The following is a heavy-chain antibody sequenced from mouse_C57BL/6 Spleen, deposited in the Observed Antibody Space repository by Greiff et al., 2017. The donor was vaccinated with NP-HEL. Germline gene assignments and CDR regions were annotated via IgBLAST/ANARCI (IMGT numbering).Heavy chain of an antibody. CDR1: GYSITSGYY. CDR2: ISYDGSN. CDR3: ARAEGVYYGSSPYFDV. J-gene: IGHJ1*03. Sequence: EVQVVESGPGLVKPSQSLSLTCSVTGYSITSGYYWNWIRQFPGNKLEWMGYISYDGSNNYNQSLKNRISITRDTSKNQFFLKLNSVTTEDTATYYCARAEGVYYGSSPYFDVWGTGTTVTVSS. D-gene: IGHD1-1*01. V-gene: IGHV3-6*01.